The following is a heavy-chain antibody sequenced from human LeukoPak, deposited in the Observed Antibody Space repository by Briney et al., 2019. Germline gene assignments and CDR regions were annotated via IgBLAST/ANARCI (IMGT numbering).Heavy chain of an antibody. J-gene: IGHJ5*02. CDR3: ARTITNPGIAAAGATFDP. CDR2: MNPNSGNT. Sequence: ASVEVSCKASGYTFTSYDINWVRQATGQGLEWMGWMNPNSGNTGYAQKFQGRVTMTRNTSISTAYMELSSLRSEDTAVYYCARTITNPGIAAAGATFDPWGQGTLVTVSS. CDR1: GYTFTSYD. V-gene: IGHV1-8*01. D-gene: IGHD6-13*01.